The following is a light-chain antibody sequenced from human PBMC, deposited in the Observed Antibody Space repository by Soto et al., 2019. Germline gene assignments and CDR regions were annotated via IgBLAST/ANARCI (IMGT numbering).Light chain of an antibody. Sequence: EIVMTQSPATLSVSPGETATLSCRASQSVSSNVAWYQQQPGRAPRLLIYGASTRATGIPVRFSGSASGTEFTLTISSLQSEDFTVYYCQQYNKWPLTVGQGTKVDIK. V-gene: IGKV3-15*01. CDR1: QSVSSN. CDR3: QQYNKWPLT. J-gene: IGKJ1*01. CDR2: GAS.